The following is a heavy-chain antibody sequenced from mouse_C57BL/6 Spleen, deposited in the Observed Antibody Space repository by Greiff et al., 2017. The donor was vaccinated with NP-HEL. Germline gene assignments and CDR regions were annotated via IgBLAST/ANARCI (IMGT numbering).Heavy chain of an antibody. CDR3: SRKGGDYDGGDFDY. D-gene: IGHD2-4*01. CDR2: INPNNGGT. Sequence: VQLQQSGPELVKPGASVKIPCKASGYTFTDYNMDWVKQSHGKSLEWIGDINPNNGGTIYNQKFKGKATLTVDKSSSTAYMELRSLTSEDTAVYYGSRKGGDYDGGDFDYWGQGTTLTVSS. J-gene: IGHJ2*01. CDR1: GYTFTDYN. V-gene: IGHV1-18*01.